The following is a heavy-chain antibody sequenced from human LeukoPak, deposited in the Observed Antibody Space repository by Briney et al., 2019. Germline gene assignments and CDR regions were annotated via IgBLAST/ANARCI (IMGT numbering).Heavy chain of an antibody. CDR2: INPSGGST. V-gene: IGHV1-46*01. J-gene: IGHJ4*02. CDR3: ARDSGRTTVTWNFDY. CDR1: GYTFISYY. D-gene: IGHD4-17*01. Sequence: ASVKVSCKASGYTFISYYIHWVRQSPGQGLECMGIINPSGGSTNYAQKFQGRVTMTRDTSTNTVYMELSSLRSDDTAVYYCARDSGRTTVTWNFDYWGQGTLVTVSS.